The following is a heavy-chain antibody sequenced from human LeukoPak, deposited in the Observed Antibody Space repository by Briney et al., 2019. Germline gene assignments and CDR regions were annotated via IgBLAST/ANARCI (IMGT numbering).Heavy chain of an antibody. CDR1: PGSISTTTYY. J-gene: IGHJ4*02. Sequence: SETLSLTCTVSPGSISTTTYYWGWICQPPGKGLEWIGTIAYTGTANYNPSLESRITLSRDTSKNQVSLKLSSVTAADTAVYYCAGDRNNRCWFYYWGQGTLVTVSS. D-gene: IGHD2/OR15-2a*01. CDR3: AGDRNNRCWFYY. V-gene: IGHV4-39*07. CDR2: IAYTGTA.